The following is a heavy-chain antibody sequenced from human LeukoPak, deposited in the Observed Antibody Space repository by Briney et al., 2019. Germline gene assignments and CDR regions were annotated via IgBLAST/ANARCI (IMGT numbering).Heavy chain of an antibody. V-gene: IGHV3-23*01. CDR2: ISGTGGTI. CDR1: GITFSSYY. Sequence: GASLTLSCAPSGITFSSYYMSWVRQAPGKGLEWVSAISGTGGTIYYGHSVKRRFTIHRNNSENTLYLQKNSLRAEDTAIYYCAKDRYGDSGVYFDRWGRRTLVGVSS. CDR3: AKDRYGDSGVYFDR. J-gene: IGHJ2*01. D-gene: IGHD4-17*01.